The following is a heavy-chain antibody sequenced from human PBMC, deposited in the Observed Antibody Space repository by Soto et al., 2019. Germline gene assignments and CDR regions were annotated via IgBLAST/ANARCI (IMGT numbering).Heavy chain of an antibody. CDR3: ARSLVEMATIDSSNSFDY. D-gene: IGHD5-12*01. J-gene: IGHJ4*02. V-gene: IGHV1-69*13. Sequence: SVKVSCKASGGTFSSYAISWVRQAPGQGLEWMGGIIPIFGTANYAQKFQGRVTITADESTSTAYMELSSLRSEDTAVYYCARSLVEMATIDSSNSFDYWGQGTLVTVSS. CDR1: GGTFSSYA. CDR2: IIPIFGTA.